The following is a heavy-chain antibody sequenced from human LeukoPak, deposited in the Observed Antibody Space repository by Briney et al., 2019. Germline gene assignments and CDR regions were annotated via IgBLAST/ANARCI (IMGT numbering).Heavy chain of an antibody. CDR1: GYTFRSYV. CDR3: ARDRGGTGDFDY. CDR2: INIGEGDT. J-gene: IGHJ4*02. D-gene: IGHD1-1*01. Sequence: ASVKVSCKASGYTFRSYVIHWVRRASGQRLEWMGWINIGEGDTKYSLKFQDRVTMDRDTAASTAYMELRSLKSEDTGIYYCARDRGGTGDFDYWGQGTLVTVSS. V-gene: IGHV1-3*04.